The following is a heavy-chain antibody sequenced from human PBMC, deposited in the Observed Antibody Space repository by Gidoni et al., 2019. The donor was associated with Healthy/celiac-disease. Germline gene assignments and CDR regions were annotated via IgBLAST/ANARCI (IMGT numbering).Heavy chain of an antibody. CDR3: ARGDDFWSGYYSAGFDY. V-gene: IGHV3-74*01. CDR1: FTFSSYW. Sequence: FTFSSYWMHWVRQAPGKGLVGVSRINSDGSSTSYADSVKGRFTISRDNAKNTLYLQMNSLRAEDTAVYYCARGDDFWSGYYSAGFDYWGQGTLVTVSS. D-gene: IGHD3-3*01. CDR2: INSDGSST. J-gene: IGHJ4*02.